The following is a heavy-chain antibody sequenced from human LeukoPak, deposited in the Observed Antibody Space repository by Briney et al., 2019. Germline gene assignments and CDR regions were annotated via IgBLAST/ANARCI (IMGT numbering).Heavy chain of an antibody. D-gene: IGHD6-13*01. CDR2: VDPEDGET. J-gene: IGHJ3*02. V-gene: IGHV1-69-2*01. CDR1: GYTFTDYY. CDR3: ATSPQYSSSWYRAFDI. Sequence: ATVKISCKVSGYTFTDYYMHWVQQAPGKGLEWMGLVDPEDGETIYAEKFQGRVTITADTSSDTDYMELSSLRSEDTAVYYCATSPQYSSSWYRAFDISRQGTMVTVSS.